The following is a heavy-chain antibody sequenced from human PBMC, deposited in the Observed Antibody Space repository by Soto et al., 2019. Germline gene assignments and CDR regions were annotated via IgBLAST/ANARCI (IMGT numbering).Heavy chain of an antibody. Sequence: GGSLRLSCVGSGFSLNDYYINWIRQSPGEGLEWVASISNSGSTMNYADSVKGRFGISRDRAKNAVYLQLSSLKGDDTAIYFCTRDSYPPYFYRRMDVWGQGTTVTVSS. D-gene: IGHD3-16*01. CDR3: TRDSYPPYFYRRMDV. CDR2: ISNSGSTM. V-gene: IGHV3-11*01. J-gene: IGHJ6*02. CDR1: GFSLNDYY.